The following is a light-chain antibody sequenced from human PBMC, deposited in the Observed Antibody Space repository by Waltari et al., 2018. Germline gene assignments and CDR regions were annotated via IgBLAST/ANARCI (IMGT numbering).Light chain of an antibody. CDR2: DAS. V-gene: IGKV3-11*01. CDR1: QCVSSY. Sequence: IVLTQSPATLSLYPGERATPSCRASQCVSSYLAWYQQKSGQAPRLPIYDASNRATGIPARFSGSGSGTDFTLTISSLEPEDFAVYYCQQRSDWLLTFGGGTKVEIK. J-gene: IGKJ4*01. CDR3: QQRSDWLLT.